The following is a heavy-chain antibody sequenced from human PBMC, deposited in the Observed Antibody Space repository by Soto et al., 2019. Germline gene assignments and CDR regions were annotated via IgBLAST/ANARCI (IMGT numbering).Heavy chain of an antibody. Sequence: QVQLQQWGAEVLKPSETLSLTCVVNGGSFSGYYWSWIRQSPGKGLEWLGEINDSGITDSNPSLESRVTVSVDMSKIQFSLNLKSVTAAYLAVYHCARVRSSVPDRRGIGYYGLDVWGQGTTVPVSS. CDR3: ARVRSSVPDRRGIGYYGLDV. CDR1: GGSFSGYY. CDR2: INDSGIT. J-gene: IGHJ6*02. D-gene: IGHD2-2*03. V-gene: IGHV4-34*01.